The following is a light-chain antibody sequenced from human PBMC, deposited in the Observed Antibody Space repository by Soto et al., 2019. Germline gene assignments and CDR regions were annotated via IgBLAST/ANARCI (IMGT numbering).Light chain of an antibody. CDR1: QSVSSSF. Sequence: EIVLAQSPGTLSLSPGESATLSCRASQSVSSSFLAWYQQKAGQAPRLLIYGASRRATGIPDRFSGRGSGTDFSLTISGLEPEDLAVYYCQQDVCSPSAFGQGTEVE. CDR3: QQDVCSPSA. V-gene: IGKV3-20*01. CDR2: GAS. J-gene: IGKJ1*01.